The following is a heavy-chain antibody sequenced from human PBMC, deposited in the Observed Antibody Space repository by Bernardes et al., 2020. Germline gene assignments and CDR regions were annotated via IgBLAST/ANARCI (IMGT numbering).Heavy chain of an antibody. CDR2: IYYSGST. CDR3: ARRTYPYYYAMDV. Sequence: SETLSLTCTVSGGSISSDYWSWIRQPPGKGLEWIGNIYYSGSTNYNPSLKSRVTMSLDTSNNQFSLKVSSVTAADTAVYYCARRTYPYYYAMDVWGQGTTVTVSS. CDR1: GGSISSDY. V-gene: IGHV4-59*08. J-gene: IGHJ6*02. D-gene: IGHD1-1*01.